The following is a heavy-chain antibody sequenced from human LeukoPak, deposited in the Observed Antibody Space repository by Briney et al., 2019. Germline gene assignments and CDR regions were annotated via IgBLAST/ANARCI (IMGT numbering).Heavy chain of an antibody. V-gene: IGHV3-33*01. J-gene: IGHJ5*02. D-gene: IGHD4-17*01. CDR2: IWYDGSIQ. CDR3: ARDEDYGDSNWFDP. CDR1: GFTFSSYG. Sequence: PGRSLRLSCAASGFTFSSYGMHWVRQAPGKGLEWVAAIWYDGSIQYYADPVKGRFTISRDNSKNTLYLQMNSLRAEDTAVYYCARDEDYGDSNWFDPWGQGTLVTVSS.